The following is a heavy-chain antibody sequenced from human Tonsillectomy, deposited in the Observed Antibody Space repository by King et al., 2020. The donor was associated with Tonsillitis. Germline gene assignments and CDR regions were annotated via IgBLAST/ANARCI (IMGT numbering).Heavy chain of an antibody. D-gene: IGHD3-3*01. V-gene: IGHV3-30-3*01. CDR1: GFTFSDYA. CDR2: IPFVGSNK. J-gene: IGHJ6*02. Sequence: VQLVESGGGVVQPGRSLRLSCAASGFTFSDYAMLWVRQAPGEGLEWVAVIPFVGSNKNYADSVKGQFTISRDNSKNTLYLQMNSLRAEDTAVYYCARDSSAYYDFWSGYHYYYTMDVWGQGTTVTVSS. CDR3: ARDSSAYYDFWSGYHYYYTMDV.